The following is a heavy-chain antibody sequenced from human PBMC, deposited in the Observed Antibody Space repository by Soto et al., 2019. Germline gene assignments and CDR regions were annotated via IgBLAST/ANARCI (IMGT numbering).Heavy chain of an antibody. Sequence: PGGSLSLSCAASGFTFSSYGMHWVRQAPGKGLEWVAVISYDGSNKYYADSVKGRFTISRDNSKNTLYLQMNSLRAEDTAVYYCAKEPRIGNRVATIYYYMDVWGKGTTVTVSS. CDR1: GFTFSSYG. V-gene: IGHV3-30*18. D-gene: IGHD5-12*01. CDR3: AKEPRIGNRVATIYYYMDV. CDR2: ISYDGSNK. J-gene: IGHJ6*03.